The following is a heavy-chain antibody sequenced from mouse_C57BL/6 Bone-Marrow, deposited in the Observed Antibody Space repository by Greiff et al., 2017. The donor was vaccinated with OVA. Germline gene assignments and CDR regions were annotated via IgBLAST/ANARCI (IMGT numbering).Heavy chain of an antibody. CDR1: GFSLSTSGMG. J-gene: IGHJ2*01. CDR3: ARYYGNLYYFDY. D-gene: IGHD2-1*01. Sequence: VKLQESGPGILQPSQTLSLTCSFSGFSLSTSGMGVGWIRQPSGQGLVWLAHIWWDDDKYYNPALKSRLSISKDTSKNQVFLKIANVYTADTATYYCARYYGNLYYFDYWGQGTTLTVSS. V-gene: IGHV8-8*01. CDR2: IWWDDDK.